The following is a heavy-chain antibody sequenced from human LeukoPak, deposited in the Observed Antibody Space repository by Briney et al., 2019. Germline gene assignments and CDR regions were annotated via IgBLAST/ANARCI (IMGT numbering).Heavy chain of an antibody. Sequence: ASVKVSCKASGFTFTGYYVHWVRQAPGQGLEWMGWINPNSGGTIYAQKFQGRVIMTRDTSISTAYMELTTLRSDDTAVYYCARDNWSCDSTRCHRLDQWGQGTLVTVSS. J-gene: IGHJ4*02. D-gene: IGHD2-2*01. CDR1: GFTFTGYY. CDR2: INPNSGGT. CDR3: ARDNWSCDSTRCHRLDQ. V-gene: IGHV1-2*02.